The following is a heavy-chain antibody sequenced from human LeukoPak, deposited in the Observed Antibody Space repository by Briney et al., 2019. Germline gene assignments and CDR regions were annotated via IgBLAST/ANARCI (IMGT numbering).Heavy chain of an antibody. D-gene: IGHD1-26*01. CDR2: IWYDGSNK. J-gene: IGHJ4*02. CDR3: AKEGGSYYYYFDY. CDR1: GFTFSSYG. V-gene: IGHV3-33*06. Sequence: GGSLRLSCAASGFTFSSYGMHWVRQAPGKGLEGVAVIWYDGSNKYYADSVTGRFTISRDNSKNTLYLQMNSLRAEDTAVYYCAKEGGSYYYYFDYWGQGTLVTVSS.